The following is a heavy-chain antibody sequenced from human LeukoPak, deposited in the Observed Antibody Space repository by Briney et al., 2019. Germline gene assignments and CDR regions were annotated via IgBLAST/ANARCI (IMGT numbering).Heavy chain of an antibody. J-gene: IGHJ4*02. D-gene: IGHD3-16*02. Sequence: GGSLRLSCAASGFTFSSYSMNWVRQAPGKGLERVSSISSSSSYIYYADSVKGRFTISRDNAKNSLYLQMNSLRAEDTAVYYCARDLRYYDYVWGSYRPEPDYWGQGTLVTVSS. V-gene: IGHV3-21*01. CDR1: GFTFSSYS. CDR2: ISSSSSYI. CDR3: ARDLRYYDYVWGSYRPEPDY.